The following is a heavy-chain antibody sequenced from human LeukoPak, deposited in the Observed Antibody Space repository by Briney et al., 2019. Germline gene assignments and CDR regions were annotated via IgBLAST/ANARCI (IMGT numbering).Heavy chain of an antibody. CDR1: GYTFTNYD. CDR2: RNPNSGRT. J-gene: IGHJ6*02. D-gene: IGHD6-13*01. V-gene: IGHV1-8*01. CDR3: ARGPVSTHGMDV. Sequence: ASVKVSCKASGYTFTNYDINWVRPATGQGLEWMGWRNPNSGRTGFAQKFQGRLTMTADTSISTAYMELSSLTSDDTAVYYCARGPVSTHGMDVWGQGTTVTVSS.